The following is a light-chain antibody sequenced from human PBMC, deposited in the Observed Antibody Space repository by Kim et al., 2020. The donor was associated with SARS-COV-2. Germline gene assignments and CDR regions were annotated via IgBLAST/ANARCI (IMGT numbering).Light chain of an antibody. V-gene: IGKV1-39*01. J-gene: IGKJ2*01. CDR2: AAS. CDR3: QQSYSNPKYT. Sequence: GDTVTITCRASQDISQYLNWYQQKPGHAPKFLIFAASNLRSGVPSRFSGGGSGTDFTLTISNLQPEDFATYFCQQSYSNPKYTFGQGTKLEI. CDR1: QDISQY.